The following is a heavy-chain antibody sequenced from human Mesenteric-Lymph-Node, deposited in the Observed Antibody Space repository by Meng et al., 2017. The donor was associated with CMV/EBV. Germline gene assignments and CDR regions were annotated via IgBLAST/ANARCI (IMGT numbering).Heavy chain of an antibody. Sequence: SVKVSYKAYGGSFSSQTITWVRQAPGQGLEWVGRIVPRLGVTNYAQKFQGRVTLTADTPTNTAYMELTSLISDDTAVYYCGTGSTGTTFDGDFWGQGTLVTVSS. V-gene: IGHV1-69*02. CDR1: GGSFSSQT. D-gene: IGHD1-7*01. J-gene: IGHJ4*02. CDR3: GTGSTGTTFDGDF. CDR2: IVPRLGVT.